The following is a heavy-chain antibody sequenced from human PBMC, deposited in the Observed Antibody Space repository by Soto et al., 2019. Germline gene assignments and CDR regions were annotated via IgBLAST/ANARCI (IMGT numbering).Heavy chain of an antibody. J-gene: IGHJ1*01. V-gene: IGHV3-23*01. CDR3: AKGGGLLGYFQH. Sequence: GSLRLSCAASGFTFSSYAMSWVRQAPGKGLEWVSAISGSGGSTYYADSVKGRFTISRDNSKNTLYLQMNSLRAEDTAVYYCAKGGGLLGYFQHWGQGTLVTVSS. D-gene: IGHD2-8*02. CDR2: ISGSGGST. CDR1: GFTFSSYA.